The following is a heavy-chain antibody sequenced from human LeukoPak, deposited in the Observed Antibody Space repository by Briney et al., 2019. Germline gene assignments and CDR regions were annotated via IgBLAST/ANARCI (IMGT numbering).Heavy chain of an antibody. CDR3: ARHSPVGIFYFDY. CDR2: ITHSGRT. CDR1: GGSISSYY. D-gene: IGHD1-26*01. J-gene: IGHJ4*02. Sequence: SETLSLTCTVSGGSISSYYWSWIRQPPGKGLEWIGEITHSGRTNYDPSLKSRVTISVDRSKNQFSLNLSSVTAADTAVYYCARHSPVGIFYFDYWGQGTLVTVSS. V-gene: IGHV4-34*01.